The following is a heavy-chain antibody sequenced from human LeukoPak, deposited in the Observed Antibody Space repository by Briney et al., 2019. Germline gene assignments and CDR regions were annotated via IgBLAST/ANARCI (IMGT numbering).Heavy chain of an antibody. Sequence: PGGSLRLSCAASGFTFSSYSMNWVRQAPGKGLEWVSSISSSSSYIYYADSVKGRFTISRDNAKNSLYLQMNSLRAEDTAVYYCARDVSAGIAAAGIDYWGQGTLVTVSS. D-gene: IGHD6-13*01. V-gene: IGHV3-21*01. CDR1: GFTFSSYS. CDR3: ARDVSAGIAAAGIDY. CDR2: ISSSSSYI. J-gene: IGHJ4*02.